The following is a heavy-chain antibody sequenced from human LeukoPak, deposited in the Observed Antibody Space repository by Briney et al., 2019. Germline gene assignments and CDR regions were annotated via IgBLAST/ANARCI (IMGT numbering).Heavy chain of an antibody. CDR3: ARDREYRDGMDV. J-gene: IGHJ6*04. Sequence: PSGTLSLTCAVSGGSISSSNWWSWVRQPPGKGLEWIGEIYHSGSTNYNPSLKSRVTISVDTSKNQFSLKLSSVTAADTAVYYCARDREYRDGMDVWGKGTTVTVSS. CDR1: GGSISSSNW. D-gene: IGHD3-16*02. V-gene: IGHV4-4*02. CDR2: IYHSGST.